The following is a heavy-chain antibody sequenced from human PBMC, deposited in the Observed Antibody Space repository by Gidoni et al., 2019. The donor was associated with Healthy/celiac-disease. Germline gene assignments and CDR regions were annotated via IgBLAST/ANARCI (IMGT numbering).Heavy chain of an antibody. CDR2: INHSGST. J-gene: IGHJ4*02. CDR1: GGSFSGYY. D-gene: IGHD4-4*01. CDR3: ARRSYSNYLGY. V-gene: IGHV4-34*01. Sequence: QVQLQPWGAGLLKPSEPLSLTCAVYGGSFSGYYWSWIRQPPGKGLEWIGEINHSGSTNYNPSLKSRVTISVDTSKNQFSLKLSSVTAADTAVYYCARRSYSNYLGYWGQGTLVTVSS.